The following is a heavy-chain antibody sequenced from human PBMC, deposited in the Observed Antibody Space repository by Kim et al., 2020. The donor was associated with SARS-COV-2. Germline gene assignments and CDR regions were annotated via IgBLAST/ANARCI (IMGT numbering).Heavy chain of an antibody. CDR2: SGGNT. V-gene: IGHV3-53*01. J-gene: IGHJ4*02. D-gene: IGHD2-15*01. Sequence: SGGNTYYSESVMGRFTISRDKSKNTLYLQMNSLRADDTAMYYCVRDGGGYWGQGTLVTVSS. CDR3: VRDGGGY.